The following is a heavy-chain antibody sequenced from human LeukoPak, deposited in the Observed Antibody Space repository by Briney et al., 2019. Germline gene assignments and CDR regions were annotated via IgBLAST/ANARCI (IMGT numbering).Heavy chain of an antibody. D-gene: IGHD6-13*01. CDR1: GGTFSSYA. J-gene: IGHJ5*02. CDR2: IIPIFGIA. V-gene: IGHV1-69*04. Sequence: ASENISFKASGGTFSSYAFSWVRQAPRQGLEWMGMIIPIFGIANYSQKFQSRVTIIADKSTSTAYMELSSLRSEHTAVYYCARVRSIAAENRFDPWGQGTLVTVSS. CDR3: ARVRSIAAENRFDP.